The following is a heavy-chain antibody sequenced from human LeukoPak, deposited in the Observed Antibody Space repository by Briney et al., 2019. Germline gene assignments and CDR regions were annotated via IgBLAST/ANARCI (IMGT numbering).Heavy chain of an antibody. CDR3: SWSGEAD. CDR1: GFSFRTYW. Sequence: GGSLRLSCAASGFSFRTYWMTWVRRAPGKGLEWVADLKKDGSERYYVDSVKGRFTISRDNAKSSVFLQMNSLRVEDTAVYYCSWSGEADWGQGTLVTVSS. V-gene: IGHV3-7*01. J-gene: IGHJ4*02. CDR2: LKKDGSER. D-gene: IGHD3-3*01.